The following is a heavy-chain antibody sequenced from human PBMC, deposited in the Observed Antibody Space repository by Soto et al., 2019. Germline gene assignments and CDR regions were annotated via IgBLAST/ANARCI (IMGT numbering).Heavy chain of an antibody. CDR3: ARYEPTYYDFWSGYCDA. J-gene: IGHJ3*01. Sequence: ASATLSLTCAVAGGSISIGCYSWLWIRQPPGKGLEWIGYIYHSGSTYYNPSLKSRVTISVDRSKNQFSLKLSSVTAADTAVYYCARYEPTYYDFWSGYCDAWGQGTMVTV. CDR1: GGSISIGCYS. V-gene: IGHV4-30-2*01. CDR2: IYHSGST. D-gene: IGHD3-3*01.